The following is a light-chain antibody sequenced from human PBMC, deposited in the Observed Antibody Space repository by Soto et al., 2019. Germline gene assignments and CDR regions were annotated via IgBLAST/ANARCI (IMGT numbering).Light chain of an antibody. Sequence: DIQMTQSPSSLSASVGDRVTITCQASQDISNYLNWYQQKPGKAPKLLIYDASNLETGVPSRFSGSGSGTDFTFTISSLQPEDIATDYCQKYDKLPPFTFGPGTKVDIK. V-gene: IGKV1-33*01. CDR3: QKYDKLPPFT. CDR2: DAS. CDR1: QDISNY. J-gene: IGKJ3*01.